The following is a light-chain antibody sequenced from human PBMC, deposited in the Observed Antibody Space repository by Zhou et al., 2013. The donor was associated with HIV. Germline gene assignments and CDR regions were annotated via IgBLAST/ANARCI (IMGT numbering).Light chain of an antibody. CDR1: QSISNY. V-gene: IGKV1-39*01. Sequence: DIQMTQSPSSLSASVGARVTITCRASQSISNYVNWYQQRPGKAPKLLIYAASTLQSGVPSRFSGSGSGTEFTLTINSLQPEDCATYYCQQGHSTPLTFGPGTRVEMK. J-gene: IGKJ3*01. CDR2: AAS. CDR3: QQGHSTPLT.